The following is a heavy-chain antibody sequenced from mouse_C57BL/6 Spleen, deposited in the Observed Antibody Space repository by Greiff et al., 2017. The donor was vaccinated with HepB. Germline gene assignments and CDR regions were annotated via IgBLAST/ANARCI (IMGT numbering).Heavy chain of an antibody. J-gene: IGHJ4*01. Sequence: EVKVVESGGGLVQPGGSLKLSCAASGFTFSDYYMYWVRQTPEKRLEWVAYISNGGGSTYYPDTVKGRFTISRDNAKNTLYLQMSRLKSEDTAMYYWARRTGGNPYYAMDYWGQGTSVTVSS. CDR1: GFTFSDYY. CDR3: ARRTGGNPYYAMDY. V-gene: IGHV5-12*01. CDR2: ISNGGGST. D-gene: IGHD2-1*01.